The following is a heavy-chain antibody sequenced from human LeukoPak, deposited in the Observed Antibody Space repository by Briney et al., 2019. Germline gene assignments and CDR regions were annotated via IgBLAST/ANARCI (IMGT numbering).Heavy chain of an antibody. CDR1: GGSISSGGYY. J-gene: IGHJ4*02. V-gene: IGHV4-31*03. CDR3: AKDGGVDPTMASLDYFDL. Sequence: SETLSLTCTVSGGSISSGGYYWSWIRQHPGKGLEWIGYIYYSGSTYYNPSLKSRVTISVDTSKNQFSLKLSSVTAADTAVYYCAKDGGVDPTMASLDYFDLWGQGTLVTVSS. CDR2: IYYSGST. D-gene: IGHD5-18*01.